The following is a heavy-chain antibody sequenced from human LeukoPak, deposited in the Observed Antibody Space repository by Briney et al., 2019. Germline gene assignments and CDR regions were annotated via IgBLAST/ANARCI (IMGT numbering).Heavy chain of an antibody. D-gene: IGHD1-7*01. V-gene: IGHV1-69*04. CDR3: ARSFLWYNWNYDNGFDP. CDR1: GGTFSSYA. CDR2: IIPILGIA. Sequence: ASVKVSCKASGGTFSSYAISWVRQAPGQGLEWMGRIIPILGIANYAQKFQGRVTITADKSTSTAYMELSSLRSEDTAVYYCARSFLWYNWNYDNGFDPWGQGTLVTVSS. J-gene: IGHJ5*02.